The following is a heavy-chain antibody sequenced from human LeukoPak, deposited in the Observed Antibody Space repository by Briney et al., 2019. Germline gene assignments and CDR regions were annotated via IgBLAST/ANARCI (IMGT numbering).Heavy chain of an antibody. Sequence: SETLSLTCAVYGGSFSGYYWSWIRQPPGKGLEWIGEINHSGSTNYNPSLKSRVTISVDTSKNQFSLKPSSVTAADTAVYYCARKDDILTGYTPNGMDVWGQGTTVTVSS. J-gene: IGHJ6*02. D-gene: IGHD3-9*01. CDR1: GGSFSGYY. V-gene: IGHV4-34*01. CDR2: INHSGST. CDR3: ARKDDILTGYTPNGMDV.